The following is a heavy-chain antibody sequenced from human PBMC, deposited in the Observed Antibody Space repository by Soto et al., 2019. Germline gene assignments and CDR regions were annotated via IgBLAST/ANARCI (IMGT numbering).Heavy chain of an antibody. CDR1: GFTFTRYS. J-gene: IGHJ4*02. CDR3: ARESEDLTSNFDY. CDR2: ISSTTYYI. Sequence: PGGSLRLSCAAPGFTFTRYSMNWVRQAPGKGLEWVSSISSTTYYIYYADSMKGRFTVSRDNAKNSVYLEMNSLSAEDTALYYCARESEDLTSNFDYWGQGTLVTVSS. V-gene: IGHV3-21*01.